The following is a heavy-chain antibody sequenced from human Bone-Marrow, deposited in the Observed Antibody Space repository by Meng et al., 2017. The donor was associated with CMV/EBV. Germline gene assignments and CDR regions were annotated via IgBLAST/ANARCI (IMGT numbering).Heavy chain of an antibody. CDR1: GFTFDDYA. Sequence: SLKISCAASGFTFDDYAMHWVRQAPGKGLEWVSGISWNSGSIGYADSVKGRFTISRDNSKNTLYLQMKSLRAEDTAVYYCAGDDSKVVPAAILYYYYGMDVWGQGTTVTVSS. V-gene: IGHV3-9*01. D-gene: IGHD2-2*01. J-gene: IGHJ6*02. CDR2: ISWNSGSI. CDR3: AGDDSKVVPAAILYYYYGMDV.